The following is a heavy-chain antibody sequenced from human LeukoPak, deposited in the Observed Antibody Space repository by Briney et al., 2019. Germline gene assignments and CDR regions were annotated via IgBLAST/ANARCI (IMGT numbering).Heavy chain of an antibody. CDR3: ARVMNREGTNY. V-gene: IGHV1-2*02. J-gene: IGHJ4*02. D-gene: IGHD1/OR15-1a*01. CDR2: INPNSGGT. CDR1: GYTFTGYY. Sequence: ASVKVSCKTSGYTFTGYYMHWVRQAPGQGLEWMGWINPNSGGTKYAQKFQGRVTMTRDTSISTAYMELNRLRSDDTAVYYCARVMNREGTNYWGQGTLVTVSS.